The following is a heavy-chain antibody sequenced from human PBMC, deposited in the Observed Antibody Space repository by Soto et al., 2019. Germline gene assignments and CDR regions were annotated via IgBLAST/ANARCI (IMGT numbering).Heavy chain of an antibody. CDR1: GYTFTSYA. CDR3: ARTPYCSGGSCYSVVPYYFDY. Sequence: GASVKVSCKASGYTFTSYAMHWVRQAPGQRLEWMGWINAGNGNTKYSQKFQGRVTITRDTSASTAYMELSSLRSEDTAVYYCARTPYCSGGSCYSVVPYYFDYWGQGTLVTVSS. V-gene: IGHV1-3*01. D-gene: IGHD2-15*01. J-gene: IGHJ4*02. CDR2: INAGNGNT.